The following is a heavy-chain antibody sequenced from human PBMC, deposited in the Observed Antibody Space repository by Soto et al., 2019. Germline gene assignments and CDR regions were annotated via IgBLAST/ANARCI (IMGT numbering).Heavy chain of an antibody. CDR2: IYYSGST. CDR1: GGSISSSSYY. Sequence: SETLSLTCTVSGGSISSSSYYWGWIRQPPGKGLEWIGSIYYSGSTYYNPSLKSRVTISVDTSKNQFSLKLSSVTAADTAVYYCARLGLRYFDRTFIFQHWGQGTLVTVSS. J-gene: IGHJ1*01. V-gene: IGHV4-39*01. CDR3: ARLGLRYFDRTFIFQH. D-gene: IGHD3-9*01.